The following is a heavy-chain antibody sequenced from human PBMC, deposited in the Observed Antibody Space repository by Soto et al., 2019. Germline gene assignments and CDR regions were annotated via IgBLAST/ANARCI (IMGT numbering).Heavy chain of an antibody. Sequence: XSVKVSFKASGYTFTSYGISLVRQAPGQGLEWMGWISAYNGNTNYAQKLQGRVAMTTDTSTSTAYMELRRLRSDDTAVYYCARANDAAVPFDYWGQGTLVTVSS. D-gene: IGHD1-1*01. CDR1: GYTFTSYG. CDR2: ISAYNGNT. J-gene: IGHJ4*02. CDR3: ARANDAAVPFDY. V-gene: IGHV1-18*01.